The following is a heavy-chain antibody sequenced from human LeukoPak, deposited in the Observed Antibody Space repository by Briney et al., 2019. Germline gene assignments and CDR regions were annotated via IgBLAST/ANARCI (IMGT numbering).Heavy chain of an antibody. CDR2: ISAYNGNT. CDR1: GYTFTSYG. V-gene: IGHV1-18*01. CDR3: ARDGYSYSSSSDAFDI. Sequence: ASVKVSCKASGYTFTSYGISWVRQAPGQGLEWTGWISAYNGNTNYAQKLQGRVTMTTDTSTSTAYMELRSLRSDDTAVYYCARDGYSYSSSSDAFDIWGQGTMVTVSS. D-gene: IGHD6-6*01. J-gene: IGHJ3*02.